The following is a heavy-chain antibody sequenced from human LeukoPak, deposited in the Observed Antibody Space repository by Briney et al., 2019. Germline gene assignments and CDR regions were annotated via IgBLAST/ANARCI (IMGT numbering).Heavy chain of an antibody. D-gene: IGHD6-13*01. V-gene: IGHV3-64D*06. CDR1: GFTFSSYA. CDR2: ISSNGGST. CDR3: LKDLRDIAVAATPDY. Sequence: GGSLRLSCSASGFTFSSYAMHWVRQAPGKGLEYVSAISSNGGSTCYADSVKGRFTISRDNSKNTLYLQMSSLRPEDTAVYYCLKDLRDIAVAATPDYWGQGTLVTVSS. J-gene: IGHJ4*02.